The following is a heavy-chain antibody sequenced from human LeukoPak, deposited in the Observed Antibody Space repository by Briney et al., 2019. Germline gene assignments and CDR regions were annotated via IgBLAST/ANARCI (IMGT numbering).Heavy chain of an antibody. D-gene: IGHD3-10*01. CDR3: AKSPGVNSAPFDP. CDR1: GLTFDDYA. CDR2: ISCNSGSI. V-gene: IGHV3-9*03. J-gene: IGHJ5*02. Sequence: GRSLRLSCAASGLTFDDYAMHWVRQAPGKGLEWVSGISCNSGSIGYADSVKGRFATSRDNAKNSLYLQMNSLRAEDMALYYCAKSPGVNSAPFDPWGQGTLVTVSS.